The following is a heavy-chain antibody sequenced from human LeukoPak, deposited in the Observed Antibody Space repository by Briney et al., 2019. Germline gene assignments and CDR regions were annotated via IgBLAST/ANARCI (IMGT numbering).Heavy chain of an antibody. J-gene: IGHJ4*02. V-gene: IGHV4-34*01. CDR2: INHSGST. CDR1: GGSFSGYY. Sequence: PSETLSLTCAVYGGSFSGYYWSWIRQPPGKGLEWIGEINHSGSTNYNPSLKSRVTISVDTSKNQFSLKLSSVTAADTAVYYCAGGLHWLSFDNWGQGTLVSVSS. D-gene: IGHD6-19*01. CDR3: AGGLHWLSFDN.